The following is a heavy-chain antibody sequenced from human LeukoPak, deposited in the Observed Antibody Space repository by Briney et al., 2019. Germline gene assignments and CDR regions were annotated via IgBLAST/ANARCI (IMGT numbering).Heavy chain of an antibody. CDR2: ISSGGTYE. CDR3: AKGSSGYFFDL. CDR1: GFTFSNYA. D-gene: IGHD3-22*01. Sequence: GKSLRLSCAASGFTFSNYAMHWVRQAPGKGLEWVSLISSGGTYEYYADFVKGRFSVSRDNSKNTLFLQMNSLRAEDTALYYCAKGSSGYFFDLWGQGTLVTVSS. J-gene: IGHJ4*02. V-gene: IGHV3-30*07.